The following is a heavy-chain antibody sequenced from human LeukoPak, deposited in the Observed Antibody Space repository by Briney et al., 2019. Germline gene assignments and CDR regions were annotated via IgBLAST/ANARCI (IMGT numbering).Heavy chain of an antibody. Sequence: PGGAPRISRAASGFTVISNDMNLVCPAPGKGLQWVSVLYSDGNTKYADSVQGRFTISRDNSKNTLYLEMNSLSPDDTAVYYCARGVEPLAANTLAYWGQGTLVTVSS. CDR1: GFTVISND. CDR3: ARGVEPLAANTLAY. D-gene: IGHD1-14*01. J-gene: IGHJ4*02. CDR2: LYSDGNT. V-gene: IGHV3-53*01.